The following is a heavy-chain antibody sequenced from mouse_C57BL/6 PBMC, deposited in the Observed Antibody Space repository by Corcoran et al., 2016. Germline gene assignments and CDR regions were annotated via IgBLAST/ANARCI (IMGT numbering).Heavy chain of an antibody. CDR1: GYTFTSYG. Sequence: QVQLQQSGAELARPGASVKLSCKASGYTFTSYGISWVKQRTGQGLEWIGEIYPRSGNTYYNEKFKGKATLTADKSSSTAYMELRSLTSEDSAVYFCARSWYYGSSYVPSFDYWGQGTTLTVSS. V-gene: IGHV1-81*01. CDR3: ARSWYYGSSYVPSFDY. D-gene: IGHD1-1*01. CDR2: IYPRSGNT. J-gene: IGHJ2*01.